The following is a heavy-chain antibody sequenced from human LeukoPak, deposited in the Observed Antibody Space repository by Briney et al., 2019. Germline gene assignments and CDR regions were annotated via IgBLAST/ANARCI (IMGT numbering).Heavy chain of an antibody. CDR2: IRYGGSYK. D-gene: IGHD4-11*01. CDR3: AAMTSVTTGDY. J-gene: IGHJ4*02. V-gene: IGHV3-30*02. CDR1: GFTFSSYG. Sequence: PGGSLRLSCAASGFTFSSYGIHWVRQAPGKGLEWVAFIRYGGSYKYYADSVKGRFTISRDNSKNTLYLQMNSLRAEDTAVYYCAAMTSVTTGDYWGQGTLVTVSS.